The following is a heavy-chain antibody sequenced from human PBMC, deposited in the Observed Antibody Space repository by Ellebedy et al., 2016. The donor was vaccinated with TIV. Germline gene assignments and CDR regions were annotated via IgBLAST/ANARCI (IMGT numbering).Heavy chain of an antibody. CDR3: AREEETGSSWFPC. V-gene: IGHV5-51*01. CDR2: IYLSNSYT. Sequence: GESLKISCNGSGYDFTNYWIGWVRQMPGKGVEWMAIIYLSNSYTRYSPSFVGQVTISADKSISTAYLQWDSLVASDTAMYYWAREEETGSSWFPCWGRGTLVTVSS. CDR1: GYDFTNYW. D-gene: IGHD6-13*01. J-gene: IGHJ5*01.